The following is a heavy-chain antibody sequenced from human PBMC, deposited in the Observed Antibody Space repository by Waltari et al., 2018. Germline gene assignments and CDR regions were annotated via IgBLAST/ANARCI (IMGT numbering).Heavy chain of an antibody. D-gene: IGHD5-12*01. Sequence: EVRLVESGGGSVQPGRSLRLSCAASGFIFDDYVMHWVRQAPGKGLAWVEGTRGNSGSRGYADSVKGRFTISRDNAKNSLYLQMNSLRAEDTALYYCAKEGWGYSGYRAPFDYWGQGTLVTVSS. CDR2: TRGNSGSR. V-gene: IGHV3-9*01. CDR3: AKEGWGYSGYRAPFDY. CDR1: GFIFDDYV. J-gene: IGHJ4*02.